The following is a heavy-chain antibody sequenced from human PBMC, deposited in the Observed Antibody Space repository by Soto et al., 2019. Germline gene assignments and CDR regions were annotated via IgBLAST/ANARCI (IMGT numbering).Heavy chain of an antibody. J-gene: IGHJ4*02. CDR2: IGIANGNT. V-gene: IGHV1-58*01. Sequence: QVHVVQSGPEVKKPGTSVLVSCKTSGFTFTNSAVQWMRQARGQRLEWIGWIGIANGNTNYAQDLQGRLTMTRDISTNGAYMEVTSLTSEDTAVDYCAAEVYSGGDCCHFDSWGQGTLVTVSS. D-gene: IGHD2-21*02. CDR3: AAEVYSGGDCCHFDS. CDR1: GFTFTNSA.